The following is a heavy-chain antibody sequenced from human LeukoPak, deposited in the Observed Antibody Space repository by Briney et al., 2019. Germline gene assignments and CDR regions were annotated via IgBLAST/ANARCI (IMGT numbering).Heavy chain of an antibody. Sequence: PGGSLRLSCTTSGFSFSSYSMNWVRQTPGKGLEWVSSISSGSSSVFYAESVRGRFTISRDSAKTSVFLQMDSLRADDTAVYYCARIDSSGWFCGGDYWGQGTLVTVSS. CDR3: ARIDSSGWFCGGDY. J-gene: IGHJ4*02. CDR1: GFSFSSYS. V-gene: IGHV3-21*06. D-gene: IGHD6-19*01. CDR2: ISSGSSSV.